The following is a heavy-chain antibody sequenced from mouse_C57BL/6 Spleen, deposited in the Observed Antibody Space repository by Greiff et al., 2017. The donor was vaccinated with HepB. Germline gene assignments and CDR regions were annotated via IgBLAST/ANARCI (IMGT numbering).Heavy chain of an antibody. D-gene: IGHD1-1*01. J-gene: IGHJ2*01. V-gene: IGHV1-78*01. CDR1: GYTFTDHT. CDR2: IYPRDGST. Sequence: QVQLQQSDAELVKPGASVKISCKVSGYTFTDHTIHWMKQRPEQGLEWIGYIYPRDGSTKYNEKFKGKATLTADKSSSTAYMQLNSLTSEDSAVYFCAEPPYYGSSLYYFDYWGQGTTLTVSS. CDR3: AEPPYYGSSLYYFDY.